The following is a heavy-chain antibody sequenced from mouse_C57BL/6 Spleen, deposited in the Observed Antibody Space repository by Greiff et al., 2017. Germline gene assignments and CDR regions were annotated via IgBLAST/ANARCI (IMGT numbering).Heavy chain of an antibody. J-gene: IGHJ2*01. CDR3: ARSDY. Sequence: QVHLQQPGAELVMPGASVKLSCKASGYTFTSYWMHWVKQRPGQGLEWIGEIDPTDSYTNYNQKFKGKSTLTVDKSSSTAYMQLSSLTSEDSAVYYCARSDYWGQGTTLTVSS. V-gene: IGHV1-69*01. CDR1: GYTFTSYW. CDR2: IDPTDSYT.